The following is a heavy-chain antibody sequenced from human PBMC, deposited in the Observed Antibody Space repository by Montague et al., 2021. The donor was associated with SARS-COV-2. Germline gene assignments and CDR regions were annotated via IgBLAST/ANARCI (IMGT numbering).Heavy chain of an antibody. J-gene: IGHJ4*02. CDR2: ISSSSYI. V-gene: IGHV3-21*01. Sequence: SQRLSCAVSGFTFSSYSMNWVRQAPGKGLEWVSSISSSSYIYYADSVKGRFTISRDNAKNSLYLQMNSLRAEDTAVYYCARDGRHYWGQGTLVTVSS. CDR1: GFTFSSYS. D-gene: IGHD2-15*01. CDR3: ARDGRHY.